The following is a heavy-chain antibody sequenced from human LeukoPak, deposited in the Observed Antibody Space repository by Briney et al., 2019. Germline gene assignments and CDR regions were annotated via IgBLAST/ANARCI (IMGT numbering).Heavy chain of an antibody. CDR1: GYSFTSYW. D-gene: IGHD1-26*01. J-gene: IGHJ3*02. CDR3: ARHRESGSYLSGYAFDI. Sequence: GESLKISCQGSGYSFTSYWIGWVRQLPGKGLEWMGIIYPGDSDTRYSPSFQGQVTISADKSISTAYLQWSSLKASDTAMYYCARHRESGSYLSGYAFDIWGQGTTVTVSS. V-gene: IGHV5-51*01. CDR2: IYPGDSDT.